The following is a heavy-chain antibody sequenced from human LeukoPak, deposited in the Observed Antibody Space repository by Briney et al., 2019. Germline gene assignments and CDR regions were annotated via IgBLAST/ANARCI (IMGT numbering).Heavy chain of an antibody. CDR2: ITRDSNHI. CDR1: GFTFSNYN. J-gene: IGHJ6*03. CDR3: ARETYNGYYGDDYYYYMDV. D-gene: IGHD4-17*01. V-gene: IGHV3-21*01. Sequence: GGSLRLSCAASGFTFSNYNMTWVRQTPGKGLEGGSSITRDSNHIFYADSVKGRFTISRDNAKNSLSLQMNSLRAEDTAVYYCARETYNGYYGDDYYYYMDVWGKGTTVTISS.